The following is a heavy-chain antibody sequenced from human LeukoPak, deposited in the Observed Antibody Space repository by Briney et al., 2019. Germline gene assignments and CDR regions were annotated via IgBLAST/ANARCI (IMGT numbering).Heavy chain of an antibody. CDR1: GLTLSNSA. Sequence: PGGSLRLSCAASGLTLSNSAMGWVRQAPGKGLEWVSVISRSGENTYYADSVKGRFTVSRDSSKNTLYVQMNSLRAEDTAIYYCATDRKVGTWDPRFNYWGQGTLVTVSS. V-gene: IGHV3-23*01. D-gene: IGHD4-23*01. J-gene: IGHJ4*02. CDR2: ISRSGENT. CDR3: ATDRKVGTWDPRFNY.